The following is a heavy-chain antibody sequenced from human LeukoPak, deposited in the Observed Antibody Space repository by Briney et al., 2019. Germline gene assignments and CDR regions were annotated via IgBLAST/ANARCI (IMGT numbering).Heavy chain of an antibody. J-gene: IGHJ6*03. V-gene: IGHV3-48*04. Sequence: GGSLRLSCAASGFTFSSYSMNWVRQAPGKGLEWVSYISSSSSTIYYADSVKGRFTISRDNAKNSLYLQMNSLRAEDTAVYYCARDQAYCSSTSCYGPRDYYYYMDVWGKGTTVTVSS. CDR2: ISSSSSTI. CDR1: GFTFSSYS. CDR3: ARDQAYCSSTSCYGPRDYYYYMDV. D-gene: IGHD2-2*01.